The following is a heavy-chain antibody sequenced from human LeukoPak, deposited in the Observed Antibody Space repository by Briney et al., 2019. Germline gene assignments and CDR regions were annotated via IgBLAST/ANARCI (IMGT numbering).Heavy chain of an antibody. CDR2: INGDAGST. D-gene: IGHD1-26*01. J-gene: IGHJ4*02. Sequence: GGSLRLSCEASGFAFSSHWMHWVRQAPGKGLVWVSNINGDAGSTGYADSVKGRFTTSRDNAKNTLYLHMNSLRVEDTAVYYCARDEVGAPPIDYWGQGALVTVSS. CDR3: ARDEVGAPPIDY. V-gene: IGHV3-74*01. CDR1: GFAFSSHW.